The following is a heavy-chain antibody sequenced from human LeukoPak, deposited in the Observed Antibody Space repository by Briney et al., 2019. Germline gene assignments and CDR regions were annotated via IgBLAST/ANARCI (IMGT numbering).Heavy chain of an antibody. CDR3: ARGASARQGS. Sequence: GGSLRLSCAASGYTFSSYGMQWVRQAPGKGLEWVAVIWYDGSKKYYADSVKGRFTISRDDSKNTLYLEMNSLRAEDTAVYYCARGASARQGSWGQGTLVTVSS. CDR2: IWYDGSKK. J-gene: IGHJ5*02. D-gene: IGHD2-2*01. CDR1: GYTFSSYG. V-gene: IGHV3-33*01.